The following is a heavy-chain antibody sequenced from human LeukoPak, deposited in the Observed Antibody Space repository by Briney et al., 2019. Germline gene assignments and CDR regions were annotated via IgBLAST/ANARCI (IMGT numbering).Heavy chain of an antibody. Sequence: SETLSLTCTVSGGSISSYYWSWIRQPPGEGLEWIGYIYYSGSTNYNPSLKSRVTISVDTSKNQFSLKLSSVTAADTAVYYCARHRTIWYEYYFDYWGQGTLVTVSS. CDR2: IYYSGST. J-gene: IGHJ4*02. D-gene: IGHD2-8*01. CDR3: ARHRTIWYEYYFDY. CDR1: GGSISSYY. V-gene: IGHV4-59*01.